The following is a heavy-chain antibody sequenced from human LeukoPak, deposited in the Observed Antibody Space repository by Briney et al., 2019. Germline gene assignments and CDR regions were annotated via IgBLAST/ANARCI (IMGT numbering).Heavy chain of an antibody. D-gene: IGHD3-3*01. CDR3: AKDEYDFWSGYYPY. J-gene: IGHJ4*02. CDR2: ISGSGGST. V-gene: IGHV3-23*01. CDR1: GFTFSSYA. Sequence: GGSLRLSCAASGFTFSSYAMSWVRQAPGKGLEWDSAISGSGGSTYYADSVKGRFTISRDNSKNTLYLQMNSLRAEDTAVYYCAKDEYDFWSGYYPYWGQGTLVTVSS.